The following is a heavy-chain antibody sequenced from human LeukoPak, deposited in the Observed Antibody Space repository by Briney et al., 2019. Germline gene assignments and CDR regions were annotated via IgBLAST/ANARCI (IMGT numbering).Heavy chain of an antibody. CDR2: ISSSSYI. CDR1: GFTFSSYS. V-gene: IGHV3-21*01. Sequence: GGPLRLSCAASGFTFSSYSINWVRQAPGKGLEWVSSISSSSYIYYADSVKGRFTISRDNAKNSLYLQMNSLRAEDTAVYYCAREGDSSGYYYVAFDIWGQGTMVTVSS. CDR3: AREGDSSGYYYVAFDI. J-gene: IGHJ3*02. D-gene: IGHD3-22*01.